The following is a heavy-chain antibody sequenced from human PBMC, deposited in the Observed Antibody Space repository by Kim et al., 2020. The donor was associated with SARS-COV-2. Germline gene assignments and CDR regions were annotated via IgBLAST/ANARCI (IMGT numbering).Heavy chain of an antibody. CDR2: ISSSSSYT. D-gene: IGHD5-12*01. CDR3: ARVGGPTIVATTIDFDY. Sequence: GGSLRLSCAASGFTFSDYYMSWIRQAPGKGLEWVSYISSSSSYTNYADSVKGRFTISRDNAKNSLYLQMNSLRAEDTAVYYCARVGGPTIVATTIDFDYWGQGTLVTVSS. CDR1: GFTFSDYY. V-gene: IGHV3-11*05. J-gene: IGHJ4*02.